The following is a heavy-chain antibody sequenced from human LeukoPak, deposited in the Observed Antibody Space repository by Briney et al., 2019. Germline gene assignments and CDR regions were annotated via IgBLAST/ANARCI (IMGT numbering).Heavy chain of an antibody. V-gene: IGHV3-20*04. Sequence: GGSLRLSCAASGFTFSSYTMNWVRQAPGKGLEWVSGINWNGGSTGYADSVKGRFTISRDNAKNSLYLQMNSLRAEDTALYYCARGYYYDSSGYYRGDFDYWGQGTLVTVSS. J-gene: IGHJ4*02. CDR2: INWNGGST. CDR3: ARGYYYDSSGYYRGDFDY. D-gene: IGHD3-22*01. CDR1: GFTFSSYT.